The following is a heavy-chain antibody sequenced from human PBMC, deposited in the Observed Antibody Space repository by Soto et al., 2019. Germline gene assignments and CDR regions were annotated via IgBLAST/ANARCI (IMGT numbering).Heavy chain of an antibody. CDR1: GFTVSSNY. Sequence: GGSLRLSCAASGFTVSSNYMSWVRQAPGKGLEWVSVIYSGGSTYYADSVKGRFTISRDNSKNTLYLQMNSLRAEDTAVYYCARDARIAAAGTLWFDPWGQGTLVTVS. J-gene: IGHJ5*02. V-gene: IGHV3-66*01. D-gene: IGHD6-13*01. CDR3: ARDARIAAAGTLWFDP. CDR2: IYSGGST.